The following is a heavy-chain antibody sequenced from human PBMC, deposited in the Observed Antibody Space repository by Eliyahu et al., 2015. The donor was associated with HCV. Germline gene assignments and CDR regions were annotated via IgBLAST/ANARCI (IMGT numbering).Heavy chain of an antibody. D-gene: IGHD2-15*01. CDR3: ARGGLVVVVVAHDYGDYEFDY. J-gene: IGHJ4*02. CDR2: INHSGST. V-gene: IGHV4-34*01. Sequence: QVQLQQWGAGLLKPSETLSLTCAVYGGSFSGYYWSWIRQPPGKGLEWIGEINHSGSTNYNPSLKSRVTISVDTSKNQFSLKLSSVTAADTAVYYCARGGLVVVVVAHDYGDYEFDYWGQGTLVTVSS. CDR1: GGSFSGYY.